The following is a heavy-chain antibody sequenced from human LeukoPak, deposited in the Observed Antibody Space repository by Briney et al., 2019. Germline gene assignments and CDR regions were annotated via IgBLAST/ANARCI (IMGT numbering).Heavy chain of an antibody. CDR2: IYTSGST. CDR3: AREALVVVPAAIHFDY. J-gene: IGHJ4*02. D-gene: IGHD2-2*01. V-gene: IGHV4-4*07. CDR1: GGSISSYY. Sequence: SETLSLTCTVSGGSISSYYRSWIRQPAGKGLEWIGRIYTSGSTNYNPSLKSRVTMSVDTSKNQFSLKLSSVTAADTAVYYCAREALVVVPAAIHFDYWGQGTLVTVSS.